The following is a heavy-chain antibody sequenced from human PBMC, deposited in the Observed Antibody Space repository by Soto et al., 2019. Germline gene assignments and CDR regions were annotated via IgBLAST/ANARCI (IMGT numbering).Heavy chain of an antibody. Sequence: GGALRLSCAASGFTFSSYGMHWVRPGPGKGAEGGAGISYDGSNKNYSDSVRGGFTISRENSKNTLYLQMNSLRAEDTAVYYCAKDSSGLKNWFDPWGQGTMVTVSS. CDR2: ISYDGSNK. CDR3: AKDSSGLKNWFDP. V-gene: IGHV3-30*18. CDR1: GFTFSSYG. D-gene: IGHD6-19*01. J-gene: IGHJ5*02.